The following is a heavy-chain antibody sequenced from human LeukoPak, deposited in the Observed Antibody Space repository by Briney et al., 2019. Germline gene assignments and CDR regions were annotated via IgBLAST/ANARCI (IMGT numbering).Heavy chain of an antibody. CDR3: AKPGGYSSSPIDY. V-gene: IGHV3-30*18. J-gene: IGHJ4*02. Sequence: GGSLRLSCAASGFTFSSYGMHWVRQAPGKGLEWVAVISYDGSNKYYADSVKGRFTISRDNSKNTLYLQMNGLRAEDTAVYYCAKPGGYSSSPIDYWGQGTLVTVSS. CDR2: ISYDGSNK. D-gene: IGHD6-13*01. CDR1: GFTFSSYG.